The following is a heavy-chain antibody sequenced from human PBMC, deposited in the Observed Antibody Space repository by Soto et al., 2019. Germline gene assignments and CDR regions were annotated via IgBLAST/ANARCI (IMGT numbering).Heavy chain of an antibody. CDR3: ARDLRFSSTNYFDF. V-gene: IGHV3-11*06. D-gene: IGHD2-8*01. Sequence: QVQLVESGGGLVKPGGSLRLSCTASGFLFTDYYMSWIRQPPGKGLEWLAYIDGSSDYTNSADSVKGRFTISRDNAKNSVFLQMNNLRADDTAVYYYARDLRFSSTNYFDFWGRGTLVTVSS. CDR2: IDGSSDYT. CDR1: GFLFTDYY. J-gene: IGHJ4*02.